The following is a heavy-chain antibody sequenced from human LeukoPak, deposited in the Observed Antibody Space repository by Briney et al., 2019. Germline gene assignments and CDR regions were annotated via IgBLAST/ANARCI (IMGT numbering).Heavy chain of an antibody. CDR1: LYTLTQSS. D-gene: IGHD5-24*01. V-gene: IGHV1-46*01. Sequence: ASLKVSRKVSLYTLTQSSMHWVRQAPGQGLEGMGIINPSGGSTSYAQKFQGRVTMTRDMYTSTVYMELSSLRSEDAAVYYCARETENEKAKINLDFWGQGTLVTVSS. J-gene: IGHJ4*02. CDR2: INPSGGST. CDR3: ARETENEKAKINLDF.